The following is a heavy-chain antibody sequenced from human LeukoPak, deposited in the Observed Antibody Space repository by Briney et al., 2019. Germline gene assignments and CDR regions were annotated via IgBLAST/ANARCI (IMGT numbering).Heavy chain of an antibody. J-gene: IGHJ3*02. D-gene: IGHD3-10*01. CDR1: GFTFSSYG. CDR3: AKATGWFGDAFDI. V-gene: IGHV3-30*18. Sequence: GGSLRLSCAASGFTFSSYGMHWVRQPPGKGLEWVAVIYYNGSNKYYADPEKGRFTISRDNSKNTLYLQMNSLRAEDTAVYYCAKATGWFGDAFDIWGQGTMVTVSS. CDR2: IYYNGSNK.